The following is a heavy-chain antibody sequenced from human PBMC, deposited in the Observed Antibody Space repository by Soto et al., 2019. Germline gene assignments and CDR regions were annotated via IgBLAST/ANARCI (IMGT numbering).Heavy chain of an antibody. V-gene: IGHV3-7*05. CDR1: GFIFSNFW. CDR3: ARDPHFGALDY. D-gene: IGHD3-16*01. CDR2: IKEDGTLT. J-gene: IGHJ4*02. Sequence: PGGSLRLSCAASGFIFSNFWMTWVHQAPGKGLEWVANIKEDGTLTHYVDSVKGRFTISKDNAKNSLYLQMNSLEAEDTAVYYCARDPHFGALDYWGRGT.